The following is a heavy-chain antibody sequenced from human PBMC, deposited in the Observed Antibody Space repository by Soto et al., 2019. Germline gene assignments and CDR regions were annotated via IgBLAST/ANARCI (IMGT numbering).Heavy chain of an antibody. CDR1: GGSFIGYY. CDR3: ATLGWYSSSWYSWFDP. V-gene: IGHV4-34*01. D-gene: IGHD6-13*01. CDR2: INHSGST. Sequence: SETLSLTCAVYGGSFIGYYWSWIRQPPGKGLEWIGEINHSGSTNYNPSLKSRVTISVDTSKNQFSLKLSSVTAADTAVYYCATLGWYSSSWYSWFDPWGQGTLVTVSS. J-gene: IGHJ5*02.